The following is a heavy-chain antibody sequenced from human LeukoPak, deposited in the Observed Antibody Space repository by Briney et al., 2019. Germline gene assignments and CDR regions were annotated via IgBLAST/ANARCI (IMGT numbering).Heavy chain of an antibody. J-gene: IGHJ4*02. Sequence: GRSLRLSCAASGFTFSSYGMHWVRQAPGKGVEWVAVISYDGSNKYYADSVKGRFTISRDNSKNTLYLQMNSLRAEDTAVYYCAKGLTYSSSWPHDYWGQGTLVTVSS. CDR3: AKGLTYSSSWPHDY. CDR2: ISYDGSNK. CDR1: GFTFSSYG. D-gene: IGHD6-13*01. V-gene: IGHV3-30*18.